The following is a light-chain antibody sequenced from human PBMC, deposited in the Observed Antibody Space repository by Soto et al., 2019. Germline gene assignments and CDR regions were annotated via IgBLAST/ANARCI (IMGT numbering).Light chain of an antibody. CDR3: QSYDSSLSAYV. CDR2: VNS. V-gene: IGLV1-40*01. CDR1: SSNIGAGYD. Sequence: QPVLTQPPSLSGAPGQRVTISCTGSSSNIGAGYDVHWYQQLPGTTPKLLIYVNSNRPSGVPDRFSGSKSGTSASLAITGLQAEDDADYYCQSYDSSLSAYVFGTGTKLTVL. J-gene: IGLJ1*01.